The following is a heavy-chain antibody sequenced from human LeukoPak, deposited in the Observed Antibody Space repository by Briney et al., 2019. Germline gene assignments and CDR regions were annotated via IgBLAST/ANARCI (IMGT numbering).Heavy chain of an antibody. J-gene: IGHJ4*02. Sequence: GASVKVSCKASRYTCTGYYMHWVRQAPGQGLEWMGRINPNSGGTNYAQKFQGRVTMTRDTSISTAYMELSRLRSDDTAVYYCARVPRRVYCGGDCYPFDYWGRGTLVTVSS. CDR3: ARVPRRVYCGGDCYPFDY. D-gene: IGHD2-21*02. CDR2: INPNSGGT. CDR1: RYTCTGYY. V-gene: IGHV1-2*06.